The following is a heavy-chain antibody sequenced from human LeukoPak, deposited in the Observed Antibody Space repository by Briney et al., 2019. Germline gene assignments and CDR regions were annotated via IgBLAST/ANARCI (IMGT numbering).Heavy chain of an antibody. Sequence: GGSLRLSCAASGFTFSSYSMNWVRQAPGKGLEWVSSISSSSSYIYYADSEKGRFTISRDNAKNSLYLQMNSLRAEDTAVYYCARDSPSGYSSSWYWTPKNDYYYYYMDVWGKGTTVTVSS. J-gene: IGHJ6*03. CDR3: ARDSPSGYSSSWYWTPKNDYYYYYMDV. CDR1: GFTFSSYS. V-gene: IGHV3-21*01. CDR2: ISSSSSYI. D-gene: IGHD6-13*01.